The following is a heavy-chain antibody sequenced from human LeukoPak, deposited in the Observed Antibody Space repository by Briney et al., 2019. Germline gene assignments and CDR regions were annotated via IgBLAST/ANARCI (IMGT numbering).Heavy chain of an antibody. CDR3: ARVRSSWYWVDY. Sequence: PGGSLRLSCAASGFTFSSYAMHWVRQALGKGLEWVAVISYDGSNKYYADSVKGRFTISRDNSKNTLYLQMNSLRAEDTAVYYCARVRSSWYWVDYWGQGTLVTVSS. CDR2: ISYDGSNK. D-gene: IGHD6-13*01. CDR1: GFTFSSYA. J-gene: IGHJ4*02. V-gene: IGHV3-30-3*01.